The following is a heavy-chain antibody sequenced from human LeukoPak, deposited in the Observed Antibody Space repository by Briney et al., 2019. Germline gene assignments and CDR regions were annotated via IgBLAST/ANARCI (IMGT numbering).Heavy chain of an antibody. CDR1: GYTFTTYW. Sequence: GESLKISCKGSGYTFTTYWIAWVRQMPGKGLEWMGIIYPGDSDTRYSPSFQGHVTISADKSISTAYLQWSSLKASDTAMYYCARRYDSRGYYHGNWGQGTLVTVSS. D-gene: IGHD3-22*01. CDR3: ARRYDSRGYYHGN. CDR2: IYPGDSDT. V-gene: IGHV5-51*01. J-gene: IGHJ4*02.